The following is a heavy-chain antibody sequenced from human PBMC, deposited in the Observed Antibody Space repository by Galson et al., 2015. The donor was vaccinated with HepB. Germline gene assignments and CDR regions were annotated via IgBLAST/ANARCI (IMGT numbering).Heavy chain of an antibody. CDR3: AKDRGISGSYYVLDY. V-gene: IGHV3-48*01. Sequence: SLRLSCAASGFTFSTYNMNWVRQAPGKGLEWVSYISSGGSIIYYADSVKGRFTVSRDNAKNSLYLQMNSLRAEDTAVYYCAKDRGISGSYYVLDYWGQGTLVTVSS. CDR1: GFTFSTYN. J-gene: IGHJ4*02. D-gene: IGHD1-26*01. CDR2: ISSGGSII.